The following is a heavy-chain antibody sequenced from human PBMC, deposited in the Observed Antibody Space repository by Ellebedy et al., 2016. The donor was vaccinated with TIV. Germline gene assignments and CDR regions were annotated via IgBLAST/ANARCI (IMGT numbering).Heavy chain of an antibody. D-gene: IGHD2-2*02. CDR2: IKQDGSEI. V-gene: IGHV3-7*03. CDR1: EFTFSNYW. Sequence: GESLKISCAVSEFTFSNYWMSWARQAPGRGLEWLATIKQDGSEIHYVDSVKGRFTISRDNVKNSLYLQMNSLRVEDTALYYCARDAYPYAMDVWGQGTTVTVSS. CDR3: ARDAYPYAMDV. J-gene: IGHJ6*02.